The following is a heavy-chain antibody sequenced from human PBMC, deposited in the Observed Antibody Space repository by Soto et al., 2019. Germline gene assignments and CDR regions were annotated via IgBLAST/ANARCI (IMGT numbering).Heavy chain of an antibody. CDR2: ISWNSGSI. J-gene: IGHJ3*02. V-gene: IGHV3-9*01. Sequence: EVQLVESGGGLVQPGRSLRLSCAASGFTFDDYAMHWVRQAPGKGLERVSGISWNSGSIGYADSVKGRFTISRDNAKNSLYLQMNSLRAEDTALYYCAKTAVAVSRDAFDIWGQGTMVTVSS. CDR3: AKTAVAVSRDAFDI. CDR1: GFTFDDYA. D-gene: IGHD6-19*01.